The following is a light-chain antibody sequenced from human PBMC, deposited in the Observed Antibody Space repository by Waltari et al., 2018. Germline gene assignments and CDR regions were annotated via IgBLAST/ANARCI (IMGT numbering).Light chain of an antibody. CDR3: QQYNTYSGT. J-gene: IGKJ1*01. CDR1: QSISSW. Sequence: DIQMTQSPSTLSASVGDSVTITCRASQSISSWLAWYPQKPGKAPKLLIDKASSLESGVPSRFSGSGSGTEFTLTISSLQPDDFATYYCQQYNTYSGTFGQGTKVEIK. V-gene: IGKV1-5*03. CDR2: KAS.